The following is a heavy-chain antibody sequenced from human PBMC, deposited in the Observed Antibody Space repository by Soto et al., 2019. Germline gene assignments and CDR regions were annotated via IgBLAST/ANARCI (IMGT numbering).Heavy chain of an antibody. Sequence: ASVKVSCKASGYTFTSYYMHWVRQAPGQGLEWMGIINPSGGSTSYAQKFQGRVTMTRDTSTSTVYMELSSLRSEDTAVYYCARVNCSGGSCYSIGDAFDIWGQGTMVTVS. CDR1: GYTFTSYY. V-gene: IGHV1-46*03. J-gene: IGHJ3*02. D-gene: IGHD2-15*01. CDR2: INPSGGST. CDR3: ARVNCSGGSCYSIGDAFDI.